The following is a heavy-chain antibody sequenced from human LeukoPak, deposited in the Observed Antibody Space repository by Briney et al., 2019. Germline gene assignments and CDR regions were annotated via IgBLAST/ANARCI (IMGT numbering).Heavy chain of an antibody. Sequence: GGSPRLSCAASGCTFSSYAMSWVRQAPGKGLEWVSGITGSGGSTYYADSVKGRFTISRDNSKNTLHLQMNSLRAEDTADYYCARDLALSNYGEHWGQGTLVTVSS. CDR2: ITGSGGST. D-gene: IGHD4-17*01. CDR1: GCTFSSYA. V-gene: IGHV3-23*01. CDR3: ARDLALSNYGEH. J-gene: IGHJ1*01.